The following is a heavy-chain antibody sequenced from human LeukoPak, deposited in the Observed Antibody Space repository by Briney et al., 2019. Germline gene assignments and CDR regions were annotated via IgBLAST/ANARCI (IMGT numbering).Heavy chain of an antibody. CDR3: ARDSYYDSSGYDY. CDR2: IYSGGST. V-gene: IGHV3-53*01. Sequence: GGSLRLSCAASGFTVSSNYMSWVRQAPGKGLEWVSVIYSGGSTYYADSVKGRFTISRDNSKNTLYLQMNSLRAEDTAVYYCARDSYYDSSGYDYWGQGTLVTVSS. CDR1: GFTVSSNY. J-gene: IGHJ4*02. D-gene: IGHD3-22*01.